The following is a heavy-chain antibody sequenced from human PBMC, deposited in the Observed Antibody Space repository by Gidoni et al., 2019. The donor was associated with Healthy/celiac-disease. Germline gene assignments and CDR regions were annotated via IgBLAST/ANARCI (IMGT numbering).Heavy chain of an antibody. Sequence: QITLKESGPTLVKPTQTLTLTCTFSGFSLSTSGVGVGWIRQPPGKALEWLALIYWDDDKRYSPSLKSRLTITKDTSKNQVVLTMTNMDPVDTATYYCAHSKVATMGVDSSWSAAMVQPFDYWGQGTLVTVSS. CDR2: IYWDDDK. J-gene: IGHJ4*02. D-gene: IGHD5-12*01. CDR1: GFSLSTSGVG. V-gene: IGHV2-5*02. CDR3: AHSKVATMGVDSSWSAAMVQPFDY.